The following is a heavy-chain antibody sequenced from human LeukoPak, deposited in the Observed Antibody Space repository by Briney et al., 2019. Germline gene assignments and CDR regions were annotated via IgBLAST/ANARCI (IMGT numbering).Heavy chain of an antibody. CDR2: ISSSSSYI. CDR3: ARVSDSSGYAADY. V-gene: IGHV3-21*01. Sequence: NSGGSLRLSCAASGFTFSSYSMTWVRQAPGKGLEWVSSISSSSSYIYYADSVKGRFTISRDNAKNSLYLQMNSLRAEDTAVYYCARVSDSSGYAADYWGQGTLVTVSS. D-gene: IGHD3-22*01. J-gene: IGHJ4*02. CDR1: GFTFSSYS.